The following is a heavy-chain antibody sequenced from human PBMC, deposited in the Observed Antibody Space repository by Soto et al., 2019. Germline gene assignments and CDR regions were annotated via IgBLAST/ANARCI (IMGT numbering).Heavy chain of an antibody. Sequence: EVPLLESGGGLVQPGGSLRLSCAASGFTFSSYAMSWVRQAPGKGREWVSAISGSGGSTYYADSVKGRFTISTDNSQHTLYLQRNSLRAEDTAVYYCAKGAKVRWLVLDPDLAYWGQGTLVTVSS. V-gene: IGHV3-23*01. D-gene: IGHD6-19*01. CDR2: ISGSGGST. CDR1: GFTFSSYA. CDR3: AKGAKVRWLVLDPDLAY. J-gene: IGHJ4*02.